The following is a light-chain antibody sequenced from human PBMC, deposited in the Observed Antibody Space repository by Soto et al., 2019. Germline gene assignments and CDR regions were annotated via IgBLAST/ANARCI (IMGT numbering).Light chain of an antibody. CDR3: QQYNSYCAYT. CDR2: DAS. J-gene: IGKJ2*01. Sequence: DIQMTQSPSTLSASVGDRVTITCRASQSISSWLAWYQQKPGKAPKLLIYDASSLESGVPSRLSGSGSGTEFALTISSLQPDDFATYYCQQYNSYCAYTFGQGTKLEIK. CDR1: QSISSW. V-gene: IGKV1-5*01.